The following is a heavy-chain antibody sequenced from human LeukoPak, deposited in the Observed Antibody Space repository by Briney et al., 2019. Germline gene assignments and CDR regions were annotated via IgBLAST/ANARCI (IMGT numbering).Heavy chain of an antibody. D-gene: IGHD1-1*01. CDR1: GFSLSTSGVG. CDR3: AHSRRTTPDQYYFDY. J-gene: IGHJ4*02. V-gene: IGHV2-5*02. CDR2: IYWDDDK. Sequence: SGPTLVNPTQTLTLTCTFSGFSLSTSGVGVGWIRQPPGKALEWLALIYWDDDKRYSPSLKSRLTITKDTSKNQVVLTMTNMDPVDTATYYCAHSRRTTPDQYYFDYWGQGTLVTVSS.